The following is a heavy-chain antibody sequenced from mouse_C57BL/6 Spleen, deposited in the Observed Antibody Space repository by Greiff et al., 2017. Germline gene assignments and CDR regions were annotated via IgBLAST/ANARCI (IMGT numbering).Heavy chain of an antibody. V-gene: IGHV1-61*01. J-gene: IGHJ4*01. CDR3: ARERGMVTTYYYAMGY. Sequence: QVQLQQPGAELVRPGSSVKLSCKASGYTFTSYWMDWVKQRPGQGLEWIGNIYPSDSETHYNQKFKDKATLTVDKSSSTAYMQLSSLTSEDSAVYCCARERGMVTTYYYAMGYWGQGTSVTVSS. CDR2: IYPSDSET. CDR1: GYTFTSYW. D-gene: IGHD2-2*01.